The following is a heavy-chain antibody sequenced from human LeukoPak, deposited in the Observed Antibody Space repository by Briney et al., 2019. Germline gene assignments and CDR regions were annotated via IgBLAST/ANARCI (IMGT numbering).Heavy chain of an antibody. CDR2: IYPGDSDT. CDR3: ARHYYDYVWGSYGIDY. J-gene: IGHJ4*02. V-gene: IGHV5-51*01. D-gene: IGHD3-16*01. CDR1: GYSFTSYW. Sequence: GESLKISCKGSGYSFTSYWIGWVRQLPGKGLEWMGIIYPGDSDTRYSPSFQGQVTISADKSISTAYLQWSSLKASDTAMYYCARHYYDYVWGSYGIDYWGQGTLVTVSS.